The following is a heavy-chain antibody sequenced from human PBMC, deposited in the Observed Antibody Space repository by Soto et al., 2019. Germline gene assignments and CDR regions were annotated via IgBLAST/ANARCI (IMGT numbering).Heavy chain of an antibody. D-gene: IGHD3-22*01. CDR1: GGTSSSYA. CDR3: ARNYYDSSGYYRYYYGMDV. CDR2: IIPIFGTA. V-gene: IGHV1-69*13. J-gene: IGHJ6*02. Sequence: SVKVSCKASGGTSSSYAISWVRQAPGQGLEWMGGIIPIFGTANYAQKFQGRVTITADESTSTAYMELSSLRSEDTAVYYCARNYYDSSGYYRYYYGMDVWGQGTTVTVSS.